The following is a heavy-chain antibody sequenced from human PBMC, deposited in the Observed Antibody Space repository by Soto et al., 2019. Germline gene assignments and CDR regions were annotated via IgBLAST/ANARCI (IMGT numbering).Heavy chain of an antibody. J-gene: IGHJ3*02. D-gene: IGHD3-10*01. CDR1: GFTFSDYA. Sequence: QVQLVESGGGVVQPERSLRLSCAASGFTFSDYAVHWVRQAPGKGLEWVAVVSYDGNNKYYADSVKGRFTISRDNSKNTLYLQMNSLRAEDTAVYYCAKDYGGQVLWTNAFDIWGQGIMVTVSS. V-gene: IGHV3-30-3*01. CDR3: AKDYGGQVLWTNAFDI. CDR2: VSYDGNNK.